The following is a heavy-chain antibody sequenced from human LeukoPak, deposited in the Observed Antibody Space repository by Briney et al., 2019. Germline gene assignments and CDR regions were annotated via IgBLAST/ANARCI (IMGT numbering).Heavy chain of an antibody. CDR3: ARRLKNSNGWTFDY. CDR2: IYPGDSDT. V-gene: IGHV5-51*01. D-gene: IGHD6-19*01. Sequence: GESLKISCKGSGYSFTIYWIGWVRQMPGKGLEWMGLIYPGDSDTRYSPSSQGQVTISADRSINTAYLHWSSLEASDTAIYYCARRLKNSNGWTFDYWGQGTLVTVSS. CDR1: GYSFTIYW. J-gene: IGHJ4*02.